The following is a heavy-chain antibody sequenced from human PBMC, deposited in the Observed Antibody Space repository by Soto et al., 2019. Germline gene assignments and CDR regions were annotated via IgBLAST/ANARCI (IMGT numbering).Heavy chain of an antibody. J-gene: IGHJ6*02. Sequence: QVQLQESGPGLVKPSQTLSLTCTVSGGSISSGGYYWSWIRQHPGKGLEWIGYIYYSGSTYYNPSLTSRVTISVDTSKNQFSLKLSSVTAADTAVYYCARDTDSGSYGYYYYYGMDVWGQGTTVTVSS. CDR1: GGSISSGGYY. V-gene: IGHV4-31*03. D-gene: IGHD5-18*01. CDR2: IYYSGST. CDR3: ARDTDSGSYGYYYYYGMDV.